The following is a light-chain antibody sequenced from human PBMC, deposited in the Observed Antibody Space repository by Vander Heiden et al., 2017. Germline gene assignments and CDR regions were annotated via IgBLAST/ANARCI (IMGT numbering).Light chain of an antibody. CDR3: QQRSGWPLT. CDR1: QSVSRY. CDR2: DAS. V-gene: IGKV3-11*01. Sequence: EIVLTQSPATLSLSPGERATLSCRASQSVSRYLAWYQQKPGQAPRLLIYDASNRATGIPARFSGSGSGTDFTLTMSSLEPEDFAVYYCQQRSGWPLTFQQESKAE. J-gene: IGKJ1*01.